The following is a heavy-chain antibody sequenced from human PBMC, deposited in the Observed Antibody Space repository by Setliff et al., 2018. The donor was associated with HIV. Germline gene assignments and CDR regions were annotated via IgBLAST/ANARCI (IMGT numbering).Heavy chain of an antibody. J-gene: IGHJ4*02. V-gene: IGHV4-39*07. CDR1: GGYISSGGYY. D-gene: IGHD3-22*01. CDR2: IYYSGDT. CDR3: ARAPYYDYRGLAVYYFDY. Sequence: SETLSLTCTVSGGYISSGGYYWSWIRQHPGKGLEWIGTIYYSGDTFYNTSLKTRITISVDTSKNHLSLKVSSLTAADTAVYYCARAPYYDYRGLAVYYFDYWGQGTLVTVSS.